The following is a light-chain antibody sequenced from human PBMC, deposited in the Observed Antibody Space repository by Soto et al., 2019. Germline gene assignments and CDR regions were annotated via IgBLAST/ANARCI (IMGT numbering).Light chain of an antibody. V-gene: IGLV2-14*01. J-gene: IGLJ1*01. Sequence: QSALARPASVSGSPGQSITISCTGTSSDVGAYNYVSWFQQHPGKAPKLLIYEVSNRPSGVSYRFSGSKSGSTASLTISGLQAEDEADYYCSSYTRSRTYVFGTGTKVTVL. CDR2: EVS. CDR1: SSDVGAYNY. CDR3: SSYTRSRTYV.